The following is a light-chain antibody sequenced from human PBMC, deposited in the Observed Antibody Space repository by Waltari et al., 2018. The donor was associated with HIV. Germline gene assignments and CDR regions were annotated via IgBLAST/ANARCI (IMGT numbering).Light chain of an antibody. CDR3: QHYHDWPRT. J-gene: IGKJ1*01. CDR1: QNITAN. Sequence: EIVMTQSPGTLSVSPGESAILSCRASQNITANLDWYQHTAGQAPRLLIYAPSTRASGVPARFSGGGSWTNFPLTVSGLQIEYFAFYYCQHYHDWPRTFGQGTRVEI. CDR2: APS. V-gene: IGKV3-15*01.